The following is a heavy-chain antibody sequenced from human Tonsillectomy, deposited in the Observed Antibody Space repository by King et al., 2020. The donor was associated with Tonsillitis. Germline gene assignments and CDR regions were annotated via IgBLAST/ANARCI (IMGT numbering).Heavy chain of an antibody. J-gene: IGHJ4*02. CDR2: IYPDDSDT. CDR3: AIGGEHCSGGSCSAEYYFDY. V-gene: IGHV5-51*03. D-gene: IGHD2-15*01. Sequence: QLVQSGAEVKKPGESLKISCKGSRYTFTSSWIGWVRQMPGKGLELMGIIYPDDSDTRFSPSFQGQVTISADKSIRTVYLQWSSRKASDTAVYYCAIGGEHCSGGSCSAEYYFDYWGQGTLVTVSS. CDR1: RYTFTSSW.